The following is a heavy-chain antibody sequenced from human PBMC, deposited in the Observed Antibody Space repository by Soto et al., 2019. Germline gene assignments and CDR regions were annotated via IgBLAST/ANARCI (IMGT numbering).Heavy chain of an antibody. J-gene: IGHJ6*02. Sequence: QVQLVQSGAEVKKPGASVKVSCKASGYSFTSYAIYWVRQAPGQRLEWMGWINAGNGNTKYSQKLQGRVTFTGDTSASTAHMELSSLRSEDTAVYFCARGVENIVVVLDVFGYYGMDVWGQGTKVTVSS. CDR3: ARGVENIVVVLDVFGYYGMDV. CDR1: GYSFTSYA. D-gene: IGHD2-2*01. V-gene: IGHV1-3*01. CDR2: INAGNGNT.